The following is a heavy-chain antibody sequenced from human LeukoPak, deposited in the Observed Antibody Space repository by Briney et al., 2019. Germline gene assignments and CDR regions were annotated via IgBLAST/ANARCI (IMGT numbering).Heavy chain of an antibody. V-gene: IGHV3-30*18. CDR2: ISYDGRTT. Sequence: GGSLRLSCAAFGFTFSSYGIHWVRQAPGKGLEWVAVISYDGRTTYYADSVKGRFTISRDNSKNTLSLQMNSLRAEDTAVYYFAKEYCGCRCNDDYLDYWGQGTLVTVSS. J-gene: IGHJ4*02. CDR1: GFTFSSYG. CDR3: AKEYCGCRCNDDYLDY. D-gene: IGHD2-21*01.